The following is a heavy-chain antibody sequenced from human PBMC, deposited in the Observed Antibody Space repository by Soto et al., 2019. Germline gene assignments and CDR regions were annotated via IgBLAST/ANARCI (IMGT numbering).Heavy chain of an antibody. V-gene: IGHV3-30-3*01. CDR3: ARKDGDYVLSPLFDP. Sequence: QVQLVESGGGVVQPGRSLRLSCAASGFTFSSYAMHWVRQAPGKGLEWVAVISYDGSNKYYADSVKGRFTISRDNSKNTLYLQTNSLRAEDTAVYYCARKDGDYVLSPLFDPWGQGTLVTVSS. J-gene: IGHJ5*02. CDR2: ISYDGSNK. CDR1: GFTFSSYA. D-gene: IGHD4-17*01.